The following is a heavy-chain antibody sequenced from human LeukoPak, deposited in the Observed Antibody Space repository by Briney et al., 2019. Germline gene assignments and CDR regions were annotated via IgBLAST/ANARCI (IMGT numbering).Heavy chain of an antibody. CDR1: GFTFSSHT. Sequence: GGSLRLSCAASGFTFSSHTISWVRQAPGKGLVWVSRINSDGSSTSYADSVKGRFTISRDNAKNTLYLQMNSLRAEDTAVYYCARAGRKQLVGFGYWGQGTLVTVSS. CDR3: ARAGRKQLVGFGY. CDR2: INSDGSST. V-gene: IGHV3-74*01. J-gene: IGHJ4*02. D-gene: IGHD6-6*01.